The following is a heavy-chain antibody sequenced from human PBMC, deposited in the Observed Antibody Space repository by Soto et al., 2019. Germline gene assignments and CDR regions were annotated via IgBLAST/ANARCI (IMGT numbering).Heavy chain of an antibody. CDR2: ISGSGGST. Sequence: GGSLRVSCAASGFTFSSYAMSWVRQAPGKGLEWVSAISGSGGSTYYADSVKGRFTISRDNSKNTLYLQMNSLRAEDTAVYYCAKGLAGPYGMDVWGQGTTVTVSS. CDR1: GFTFSSYA. V-gene: IGHV3-23*01. J-gene: IGHJ6*02. D-gene: IGHD6-19*01. CDR3: AKGLAGPYGMDV.